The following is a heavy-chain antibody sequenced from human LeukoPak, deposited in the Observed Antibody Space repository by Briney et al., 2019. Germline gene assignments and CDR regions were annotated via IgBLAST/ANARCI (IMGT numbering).Heavy chain of an antibody. J-gene: IGHJ6*02. D-gene: IGHD3-16*01. CDR3: ARVGSSHFNYYYYYGMDV. CDR2: IYYSGST. CDR1: GGSISSYY. V-gene: IGHV4-59*01. Sequence: SKTLSLTCTVSGGSISSYYWSWIRQPPGKGLEWIGYIYYSGSTNYNPSLKSRVTISVDTSKNQFSLKLSSVTAADTAVYYCARVGSSHFNYYYYYGMDVWGQGTTVTVSS.